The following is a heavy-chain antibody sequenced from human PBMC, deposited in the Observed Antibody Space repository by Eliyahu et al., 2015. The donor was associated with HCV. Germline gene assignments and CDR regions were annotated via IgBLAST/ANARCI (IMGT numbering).Heavy chain of an antibody. Sequence: QLQLQESGPGLVTPSETLSLTCTVSGGSISSSSYYWGWIRQPPGKGLGWIGSIDYSGSTYYNPSLKSRLTISVDTSKNQFSLRLSSVTAADTAVYYCARMVDVNWFDPWGQGTLVTVSS. D-gene: IGHD2-15*01. CDR1: GGSISSSSYY. V-gene: IGHV4-39*01. CDR3: ARMVDVNWFDP. CDR2: IDYSGST. J-gene: IGHJ5*02.